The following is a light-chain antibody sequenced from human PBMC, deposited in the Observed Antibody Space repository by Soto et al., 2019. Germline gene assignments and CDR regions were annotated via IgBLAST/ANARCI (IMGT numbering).Light chain of an antibody. CDR1: QSVRSSY. CDR3: QQYGSSPPWT. V-gene: IGKV3-20*01. J-gene: IGKJ1*01. Sequence: EIVLTQSPGTLSLSPGERATLSCRASQSVRSSYLAWYQQKPGQAPRLLIYGASSRATGIPDRFSGSGSGTDFTRSISRLEPEDFAVYYCQQYGSSPPWTCGQGTKVEIK. CDR2: GAS.